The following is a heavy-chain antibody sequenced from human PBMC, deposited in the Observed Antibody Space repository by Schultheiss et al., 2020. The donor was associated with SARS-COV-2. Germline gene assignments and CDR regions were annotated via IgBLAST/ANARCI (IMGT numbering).Heavy chain of an antibody. J-gene: IGHJ5*02. CDR2: ISSSSSHT. Sequence: GGSLRLSCAASGFTFSDYYMSWIRQAPGKGLEWVSYISSSSSHTNYADSVKGRFTISRDNAKNSLYLQMNSLRAEDTAVYYCARDYDWFDPWGQGTLVTVSS. D-gene: IGHD2-2*01. V-gene: IGHV3-11*05. CDR3: ARDYDWFDP. CDR1: GFTFSDYY.